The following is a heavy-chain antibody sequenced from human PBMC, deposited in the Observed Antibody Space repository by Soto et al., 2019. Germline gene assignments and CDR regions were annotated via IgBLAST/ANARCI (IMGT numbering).Heavy chain of an antibody. Sequence: ASVKVSCKASGYTFTSYYMHWVRQAPGQGLEWMGIINPSGGSTSYAQKFQGRVTMTRETSTSTVYMELSSLRSEDTAVYYFARHTAMAATNGAFDIWGQARMVTVSS. V-gene: IGHV1-46*01. CDR3: ARHTAMAATNGAFDI. D-gene: IGHD5-18*01. J-gene: IGHJ3*02. CDR1: GYTFTSYY. CDR2: INPSGGST.